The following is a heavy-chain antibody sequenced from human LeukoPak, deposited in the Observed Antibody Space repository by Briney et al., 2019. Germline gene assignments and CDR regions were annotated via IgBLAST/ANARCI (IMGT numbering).Heavy chain of an antibody. V-gene: IGHV3-30-3*01. CDR2: ISYDGSNK. CDR1: GFTFSSYA. D-gene: IGHD3-22*01. Sequence: GRSLRLSCAASGFTFSSYAMHWVRQAPGKGLEWVAVISYDGSNKYYADSVKGRFTISRDNSKNTLYLQMNSLRAEDTAVYYCARSYDSSGYEARLGYYYYGMGVWGQGTKVTVSS. J-gene: IGHJ6*02. CDR3: ARSYDSSGYEARLGYYYYGMGV.